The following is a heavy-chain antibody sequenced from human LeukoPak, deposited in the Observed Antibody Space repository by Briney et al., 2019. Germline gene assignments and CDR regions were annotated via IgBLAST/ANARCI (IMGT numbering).Heavy chain of an antibody. J-gene: IGHJ6*02. CDR2: IYSGGST. Sequence: GGSLRLSCAASGFTVSSNYMSWVRRAPGKGLEWVSVIYSGGSTYYADSVKGRFTISRDNSKNTLYLQMNSLRAEDTAVYYCAREGVVIAGMDVWGQGTTVTVSS. CDR1: GFTVSSNY. V-gene: IGHV3-66*01. CDR3: AREGVVIAGMDV. D-gene: IGHD3-10*01.